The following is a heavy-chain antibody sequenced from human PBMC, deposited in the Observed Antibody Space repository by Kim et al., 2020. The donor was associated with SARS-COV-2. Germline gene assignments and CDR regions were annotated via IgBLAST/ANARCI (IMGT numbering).Heavy chain of an antibody. CDR1: GFTFGDYA. D-gene: IGHD3-10*01. Sequence: GGSLRLSCAASGFTFGDYAMHWVRQAPGKGLEWVSGISWNSGSIGYADSVKGRFTISRDNAKNSLYLQMNSLRAEDTALYYCAKAVPRELLFSWFDPWGQGTLVTVSS. V-gene: IGHV3-9*01. J-gene: IGHJ5*02. CDR3: AKAVPRELLFSWFDP. CDR2: ISWNSGSI.